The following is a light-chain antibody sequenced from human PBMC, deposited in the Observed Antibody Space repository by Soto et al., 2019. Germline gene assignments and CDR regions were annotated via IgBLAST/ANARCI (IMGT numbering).Light chain of an antibody. CDR2: EVT. Sequence: QSVLTQPPSASGSPGQSVTISCTGTSSDVGGYNYVSWYQQHPGKAPKLMIYEVTKRPSGVPDRFSGSKSGNTASLTVSGLQARDEADYFCCSHAGDNTYVFGTGTKVTVL. V-gene: IGLV2-8*01. J-gene: IGLJ1*01. CDR1: SSDVGGYNY. CDR3: CSHAGDNTYV.